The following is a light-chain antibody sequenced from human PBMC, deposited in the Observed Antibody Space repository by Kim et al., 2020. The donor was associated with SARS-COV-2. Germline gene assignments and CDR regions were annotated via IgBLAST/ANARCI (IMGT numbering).Light chain of an antibody. V-gene: IGLV3-1*01. CDR2: QDS. Sequence: SVAPGQTDSLTWYGDKLGDKYGCWYQQKPGQAPVLVIYQDSKRPSGIPERFSGSNAGNTATLTNSGTKAMDEADYYCQAWDSSTVGFGGGTQLTVL. J-gene: IGLJ2*01. CDR1: KLGDKY. CDR3: QAWDSSTVG.